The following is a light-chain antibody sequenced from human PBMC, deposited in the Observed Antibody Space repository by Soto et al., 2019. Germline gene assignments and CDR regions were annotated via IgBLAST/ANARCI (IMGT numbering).Light chain of an antibody. CDR3: QQRET. V-gene: IGKV1-5*03. CDR1: QSISKW. Sequence: DSQMTQSPSTMSASVGDRATITCRASQSISKWLAWFQQKAGKAPKLLIYEASKLATGVPSRISGSGSGTDFTLTISSLEPEDFALYYCQQRETFGQGTKVDIK. CDR2: EAS. J-gene: IGKJ1*01.